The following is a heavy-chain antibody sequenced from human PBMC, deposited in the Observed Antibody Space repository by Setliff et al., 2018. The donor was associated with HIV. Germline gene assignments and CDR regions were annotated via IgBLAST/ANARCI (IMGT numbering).Heavy chain of an antibody. CDR1: GGSISSGCYY. J-gene: IGHJ4*01. V-gene: IGHV4-61*02. CDR2: IHTSGST. D-gene: IGHD6-19*01. Sequence: SETLSLTCTVSGGSISSGCYYWSWIRQPAGKGLQWIGRIHTSGSTNYNPSLKSRVTISVDTSKNQFSLKLNSVTSADTAVYYCARNQGDSSGWYAGDYWGHGTLVTVSS. CDR3: ARNQGDSSGWYAGDY.